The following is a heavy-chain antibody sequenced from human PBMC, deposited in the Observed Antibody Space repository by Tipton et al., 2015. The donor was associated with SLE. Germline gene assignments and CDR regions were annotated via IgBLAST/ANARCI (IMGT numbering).Heavy chain of an antibody. CDR2: IWYDGSNK. D-gene: IGHD6-13*01. J-gene: IGHJ6*02. CDR1: GFTFSSYG. Sequence: SLRLSCAASGFTFSSYGMHWVRQAPAKGLEWVAVIWYDGSNKYYADSVKVRFTISRDNSKNTLYLQMNSLRAEDTAVYYCANQLVNYYYGMGVWGQGTTVTVSS. V-gene: IGHV3-33*06. CDR3: ANQLVNYYYGMGV.